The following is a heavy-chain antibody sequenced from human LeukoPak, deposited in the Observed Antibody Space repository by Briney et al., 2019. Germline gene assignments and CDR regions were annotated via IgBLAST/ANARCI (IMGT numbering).Heavy chain of an antibody. CDR2: IFHSGST. D-gene: IGHD6-19*01. J-gene: IGHJ5*02. CDR1: GGSISNYY. V-gene: IGHV4-4*07. Sequence: SETLSLTCTVSGGSISNYYWNWIRQPAGKGLEWIGRIFHSGSTNYNPSLNSRVTMSVDTSKNQFSLKLSSVTAADTAVYYCARSRIVLADSPDPWGQGALVTVSS. CDR3: ARSRIVLADSPDP.